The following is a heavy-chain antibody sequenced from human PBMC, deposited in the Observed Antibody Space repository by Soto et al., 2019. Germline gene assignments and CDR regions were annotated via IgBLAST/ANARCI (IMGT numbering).Heavy chain of an antibody. Sequence: LSLTCGVSGGTVASSHWWSWVRQSPGRGLEWIGNVYHTGDTNFNPSLQSRVTFSVDKSNNQFSLRLTSVTAADTAVYFCAREIVTAGGNNYFDPWGPGTLVTVSS. CDR1: GGTVASSHW. D-gene: IGHD2-21*02. J-gene: IGHJ5*02. V-gene: IGHV4-4*01. CDR3: AREIVTAGGNNYFDP. CDR2: VYHTGDT.